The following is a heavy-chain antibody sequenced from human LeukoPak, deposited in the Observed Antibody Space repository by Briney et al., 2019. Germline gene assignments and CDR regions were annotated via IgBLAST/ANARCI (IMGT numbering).Heavy chain of an antibody. V-gene: IGHV4-59*12. CDR2: IYYSGTS. CDR3: ARGGTYYYDSSGYYYFDY. J-gene: IGHJ4*02. D-gene: IGHD3-22*01. CDR1: GGSIRSSH. Sequence: SETLSLTCAVSGGSIRSSHWSWIRQPPGKGLEFIGYIYYSGTSNYNPSLKSRVTMSVDTSNNQFSLKLNSVTAADTAVYYCARGGTYYYDSSGYYYFDYWGQGTLVTVSS.